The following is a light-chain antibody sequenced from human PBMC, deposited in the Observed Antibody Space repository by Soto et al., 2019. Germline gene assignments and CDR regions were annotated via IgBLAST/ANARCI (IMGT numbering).Light chain of an antibody. Sequence: EIVLTQSPGTLSLSPGERATLSCRASQSVSSSYLAWYQQKPGQAPRLLIYGASSRATGIPDRFSGSGSGTDFTLTISRLEPEDFAVYYCQQYGSSRFGQGTRLEIK. CDR1: QSVSSSY. V-gene: IGKV3-20*01. CDR2: GAS. J-gene: IGKJ5*01. CDR3: QQYGSSR.